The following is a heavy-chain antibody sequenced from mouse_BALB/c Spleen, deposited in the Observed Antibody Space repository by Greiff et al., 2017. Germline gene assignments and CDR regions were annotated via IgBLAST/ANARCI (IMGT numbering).Heavy chain of an antibody. V-gene: IGHV5-6-5*01. J-gene: IGHJ2*01. CDR1: GFTFSSYA. D-gene: IGHD2-14*01. CDR2: ISSGGST. CDR3: ASPYRYDPYYFDY. Sequence: VQLVESGGGLVKPGGSLKLSCAASGFTFSSYAMSWVRQTPEKRLEWVASISSGGSTYYPDSVKGRFTISRDNARNILYLQMSSLRSEDTAMYYCASPYRYDPYYFDYWGQGTTLTVSS.